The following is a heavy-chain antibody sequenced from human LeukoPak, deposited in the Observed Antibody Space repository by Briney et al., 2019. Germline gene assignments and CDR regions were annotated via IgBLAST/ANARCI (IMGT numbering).Heavy chain of an antibody. D-gene: IGHD3-10*01. CDR3: ARGRGVVRGVIPQGYFDY. CDR1: GGSISSYY. V-gene: IGHV4-39*01. J-gene: IGHJ4*02. Sequence: SETLSLTCTVSGGSISSYYWGWIRQPPGKGLEWIGTIYYSGNTYYNPSLKSRVTISVDTSKNQFSLKLSSVTAADTAVYYCARGRGVVRGVIPQGYFDYWGQGTLVPVSS. CDR2: IYYSGNT.